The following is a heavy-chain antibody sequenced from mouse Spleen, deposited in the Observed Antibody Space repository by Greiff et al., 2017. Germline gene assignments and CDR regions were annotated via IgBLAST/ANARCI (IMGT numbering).Heavy chain of an antibody. CDR2: IDPSDSYT. CDR3: ARSKYYDGSLYAMDY. J-gene: IGHJ4*01. Sequence: QVQLQQPGAELVKPGASVKLSCKASGYTFTSYWMQWVKQRPGQGLEWIGEIDPSDSYTNYNQKFKGKATLTVDTSSSTAYMQLSSLTSEDSAVYYCARSKYYDGSLYAMDYWGQGTSVTVSS. D-gene: IGHD1-1*01. CDR1: GYTFTSYW. V-gene: IGHV1-50*01.